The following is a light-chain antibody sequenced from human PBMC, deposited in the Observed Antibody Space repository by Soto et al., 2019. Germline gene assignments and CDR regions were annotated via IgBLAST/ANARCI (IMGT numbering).Light chain of an antibody. CDR1: SSDFGSYKF. Sequence: QSVLTQPASVSGSPGQSVTISCTGTSSDFGSYKFVSWYQHHPGKVPKVIIYETSKRPSGVSDRFSGSKSGNTASLTISGLQAEDEADYYCFSFTSTNTHVFRSGTKLTVL. V-gene: IGLV2-23*01. J-gene: IGLJ1*01. CDR2: ETS. CDR3: FSFTSTNTHV.